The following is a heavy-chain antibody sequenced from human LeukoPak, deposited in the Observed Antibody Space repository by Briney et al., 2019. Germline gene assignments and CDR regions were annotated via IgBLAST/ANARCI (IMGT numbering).Heavy chain of an antibody. V-gene: IGHV3-66*01. D-gene: IGHD2-15*01. CDR2: IYSGGST. Sequence: GGSLRLSCAASGFTVSSNYMSWVRQAPGKGLERVSVIYSGGSTYYADSVKGRFTISRDNSKNTLYLQMNSLRAEDTAVYYCARDQGRGYCSGGSCYSSHGAFDIWGQGTMVTVSS. J-gene: IGHJ3*02. CDR3: ARDQGRGYCSGGSCYSSHGAFDI. CDR1: GFTVSSNY.